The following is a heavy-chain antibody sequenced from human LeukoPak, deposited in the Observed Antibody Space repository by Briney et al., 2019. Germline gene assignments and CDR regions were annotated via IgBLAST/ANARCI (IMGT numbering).Heavy chain of an antibody. CDR1: GGSISSGDYY. J-gene: IGHJ4*02. D-gene: IGHD5-12*01. V-gene: IGHV4-30-4*01. Sequence: PSETLSLTCTVSGGSISSGDYYWSWIRQPPGTGVEWIGYIYYSGSTYYNPSLKSRVTISVDTSKNQFSLKLSSATAADTAVYYCARDRYSGLSDYWGQGTLVTVSS. CDR2: IYYSGST. CDR3: ARDRYSGLSDY.